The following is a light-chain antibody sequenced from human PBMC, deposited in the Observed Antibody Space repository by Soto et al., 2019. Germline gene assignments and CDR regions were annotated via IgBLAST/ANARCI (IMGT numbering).Light chain of an antibody. Sequence: YELTQPPSVSVAPGKTARITCGGNNIGSKSVHWYQQKPGQAPVLVIYYDNDRPSGIPERFSGSNSGNTATLTISRVEAGDEADYYCQVWDSSSDHVVFGGGTKLTVL. CDR2: YDN. CDR3: QVWDSSSDHVV. V-gene: IGLV3-21*04. CDR1: NIGSKS. J-gene: IGLJ2*01.